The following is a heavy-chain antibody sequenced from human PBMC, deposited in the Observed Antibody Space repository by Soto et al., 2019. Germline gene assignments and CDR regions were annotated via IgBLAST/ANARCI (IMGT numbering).Heavy chain of an antibody. D-gene: IGHD3-3*01. J-gene: IGHJ4*01. Sequence: SVKVSCKASGGTFSSYAISWVRQAPGQGLEWMGGIIPIFGTANYAQKFQGRVTITADESTSTAYMELSSLRSEDTAVYYCGRGFFFFGRDYLHLGSFAFWGRGPLAT. CDR3: GRGFFFFGRDYLHLGSFAF. V-gene: IGHV1-69*13. CDR1: GGTFSSYA. CDR2: IIPIFGTA.